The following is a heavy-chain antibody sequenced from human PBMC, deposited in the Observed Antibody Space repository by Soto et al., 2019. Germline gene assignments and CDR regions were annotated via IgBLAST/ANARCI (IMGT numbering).Heavy chain of an antibody. Sequence: QVHLVQSGAEVKKPGSSVKISCRASGSTFSKRSITWVRQDPGQGFEWMGGLTPAFGTTNFARKFHGRLTITTDEPTATAYLELSSLTSEDTALFRCATCAGLVTYRVFICPLDFWGQGALFTVSS. CDR2: LTPAFGTT. J-gene: IGHJ4*02. CDR1: GSTFSKRS. V-gene: IGHV1-69*01. D-gene: IGHD5-18*01. CDR3: ATCAGLVTYRVFICPLDF.